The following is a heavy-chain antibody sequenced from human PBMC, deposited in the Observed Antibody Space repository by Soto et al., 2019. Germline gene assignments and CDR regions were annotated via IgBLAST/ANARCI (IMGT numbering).Heavy chain of an antibody. J-gene: IGHJ4*01. CDR1: GFTFSNAW. D-gene: IGHD3-22*01. V-gene: IGHV3-15*07. Sequence: PGGSLGLSCAASGFTFSNAWINWVRQAPGKGLEWVGRIKRKTDGGTTDFAAPVKGRFAISRDDSKNMVYLQMNSLKTEDTGINYCTPDSHSTKIVVRFDQWGQGTLVTVSS. CDR2: IKRKTDGGTT. CDR3: TPDSHSTKIVVRFDQ.